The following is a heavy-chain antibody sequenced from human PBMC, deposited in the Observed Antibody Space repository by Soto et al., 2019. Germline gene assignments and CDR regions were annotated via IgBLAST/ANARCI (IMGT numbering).Heavy chain of an antibody. CDR2: IYYSGST. J-gene: IGHJ6*02. CDR1: GGSISSGGYY. D-gene: IGHD2-8*01. Sequence: SETLSLTCTVSGGSISSGGYYWSWIRQHPGKGLEWIGYIYYSGSTYYNPSLKSRVTISVDTSKNQFSLKLSSVTAADTAVYYCARDKGRLNRLDYYYYGMDVWGQGNTVTVSS. CDR3: ARDKGRLNRLDYYYYGMDV. V-gene: IGHV4-31*03.